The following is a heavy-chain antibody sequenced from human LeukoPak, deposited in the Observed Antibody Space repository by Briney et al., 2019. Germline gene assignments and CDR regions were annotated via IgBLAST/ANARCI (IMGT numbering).Heavy chain of an antibody. CDR2: IIPIFGTA. CDR1: GGTFSSYA. Sequence: SVKVSCKASGGTFSSYAISWVRQAPGQGLEWMGGIIPIFGTANYAQKFQGRVTITADESTSTAYMELSSLRSEDTAVYYCARSGVFGPYFDYWGQGTLVTVSS. J-gene: IGHJ4*02. V-gene: IGHV1-69*13. CDR3: ARSGVFGPYFDY. D-gene: IGHD3-10*01.